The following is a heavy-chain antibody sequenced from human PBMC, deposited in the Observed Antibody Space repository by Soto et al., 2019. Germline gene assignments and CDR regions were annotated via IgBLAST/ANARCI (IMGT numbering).Heavy chain of an antibody. D-gene: IGHD3-22*01. CDR3: ASLPNYYDSSGYYFDY. J-gene: IGHJ4*02. CDR1: GGSISSYY. V-gene: IGHV4-59*01. CDR2: IYYSGST. Sequence: PSETLSLTCTVSGGSISSYYWSWIRQPPGKGLEWNGYIYYSGSTNYNPSLKSRVTITVDTSKNQFSLKLNSVTVADTALYYCASLPNYYDSSGYYFDYWGQGTLVTVSS.